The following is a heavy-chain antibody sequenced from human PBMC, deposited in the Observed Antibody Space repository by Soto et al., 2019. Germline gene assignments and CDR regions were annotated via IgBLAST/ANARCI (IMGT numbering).Heavy chain of an antibody. CDR1: GFTFSSYG. V-gene: IGHV3-33*01. CDR3: ARAGYGDYRVYYYYYGMDV. CDR2: IWYDGSNK. D-gene: IGHD4-17*01. J-gene: IGHJ6*02. Sequence: QVQLVESGGGVVQPGRSLRLSCAASGFTFSSYGMHWVRQAPGKGLEWVAVIWYDGSNKYYADSVKGRFTISRDNSKNTLYLQRNSLRAEDTAVYYCARAGYGDYRVYYYYYGMDVWGQGTTVTVSS.